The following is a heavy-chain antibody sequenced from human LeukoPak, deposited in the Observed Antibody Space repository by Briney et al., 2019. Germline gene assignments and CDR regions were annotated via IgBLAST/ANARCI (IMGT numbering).Heavy chain of an antibody. CDR2: IKSKTDGGTT. V-gene: IGHV3-15*01. D-gene: IGHD3-22*01. CDR3: TTSYYDSSGYLTLDY. CDR1: GFTFSNAW. J-gene: IGHJ4*02. Sequence: PGGSLRLSCAASGFTFSNAWMSWVRQAPGKGLEWVGRIKSKTDGGTTDYAAPVKGRFTISRDDSKKTLYLQMSSLKTEDTAVYYCTTSYYDSSGYLTLDYWGQETRLTVSS.